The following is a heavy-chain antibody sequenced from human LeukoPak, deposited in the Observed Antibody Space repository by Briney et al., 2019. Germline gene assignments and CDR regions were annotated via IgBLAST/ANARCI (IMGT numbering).Heavy chain of an antibody. V-gene: IGHV1-46*01. CDR3: ARLSTHYYYYYYGMDV. CDR2: INPSGGST. CDR1: GYTFTSYY. Sequence: ASVKVSCKASGYTFTSYYMHWVRQAPGQGLEWMGIINPSGGSTSYAQKFQGRVTMTRDTSTSTVYMELSSLRSEDTAVYYCARLSTHYYYYYYGMDVWGQGTTVTVSS. J-gene: IGHJ6*02. D-gene: IGHD2/OR15-2a*01.